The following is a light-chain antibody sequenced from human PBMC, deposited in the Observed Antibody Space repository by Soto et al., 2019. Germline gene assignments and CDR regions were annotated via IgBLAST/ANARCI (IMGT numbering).Light chain of an antibody. J-gene: IGKJ5*01. V-gene: IGKV1-39*01. Sequence: DIPMTQSPSSLPASAGDRVTMTCRASQDIRTSLNWYRQKPGKAPELLIYAASNLESGVPARFSGSGFGTDFVLTISSLQPEDFATYYCQQSDSTPITFGQGTRLEIK. CDR3: QQSDSTPIT. CDR2: AAS. CDR1: QDIRTS.